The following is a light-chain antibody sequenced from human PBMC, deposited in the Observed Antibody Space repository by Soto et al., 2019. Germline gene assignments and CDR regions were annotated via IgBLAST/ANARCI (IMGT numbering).Light chain of an antibody. V-gene: IGKV1-5*01. CDR3: QQYISYPNT. CDR2: DAS. J-gene: IGKJ2*01. CDR1: QTTNTW. Sequence: DIQMTQFPSTLSASVGDRVTITCRASQTTNTWLAWYQQKPGTAPKLLIYDASSLEGGVPSRFSASGSGTEFTPTIRSLQPDDLTTYYCQQYISYPNTFGQGTKVEIK.